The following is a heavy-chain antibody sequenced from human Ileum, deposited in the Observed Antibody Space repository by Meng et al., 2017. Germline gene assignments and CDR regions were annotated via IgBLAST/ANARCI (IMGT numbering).Heavy chain of an antibody. J-gene: IGHJ4*02. V-gene: IGHV3-74*01. CDR2: IRYDGSRT. D-gene: IGHD2/OR15-2a*01. Sequence: EVQRVESGGGGGQPGGALRGPCAASGFTFSSYWMHWVRHVPGKGLVWVSRIRYDGSRTGYADSVKGRFTISRDNAKNTVYLQMNSLRAEDTAIYYCAKDFSSSPGDYWGQGTLVTVSS. CDR1: GFTFSSYW. CDR3: AKDFSSSPGDY.